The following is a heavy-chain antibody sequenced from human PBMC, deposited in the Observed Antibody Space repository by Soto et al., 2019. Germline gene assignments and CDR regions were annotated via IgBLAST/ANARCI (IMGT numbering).Heavy chain of an antibody. Sequence: SVKVSCKASGGTFSSYAISWVRQAPGQGLEWMGGIIPIFGTANYAQKFQGRVTITADESTSTAYMELSSLRSEDTAVYYCARRQNYYDSSGYWVNWFDPWGQGTLVTV. J-gene: IGHJ5*02. CDR3: ARRQNYYDSSGYWVNWFDP. D-gene: IGHD3-22*01. V-gene: IGHV1-69*13. CDR1: GGTFSSYA. CDR2: IIPIFGTA.